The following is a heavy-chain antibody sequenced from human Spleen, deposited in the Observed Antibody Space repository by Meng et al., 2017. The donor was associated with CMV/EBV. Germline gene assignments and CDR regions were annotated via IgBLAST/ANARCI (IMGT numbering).Heavy chain of an antibody. V-gene: IGHV4-34*01. CDR2: INHSGST. D-gene: IGHD6-6*01. J-gene: IGHJ6*02. CDR3: ARGLFRKSSRFYYYYYGMDV. CDR1: GGSFSGYY. Sequence: SETLSLTCAVYGGSFSGYYWSWIRQPPGKGLEWIGEINHSGSTNYNPSLKSRVTIPVDTSKNQFSLKLSSVTAADTAVYYCARGLFRKSSRFYYYYYGMDVWGQGTTVTVSS.